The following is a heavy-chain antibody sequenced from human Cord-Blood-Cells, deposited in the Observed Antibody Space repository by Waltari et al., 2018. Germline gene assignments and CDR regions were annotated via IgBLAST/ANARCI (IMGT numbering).Heavy chain of an antibody. CDR2: IKHSGST. CDR3: ARGPALGESSVYAY. Sequence: QVQLQQWGAGLLKPSETLSLTCAVYGGSFSGYYWSWIRQPPGKGLAWLGEIKHSGSTKYSPSRRSRITISVDTSKNQSSLKPSSVSAADTEVYYCARGPALGESSVYAYWGQGTLVTVSS. CDR1: GGSFSGYY. J-gene: IGHJ4*02. V-gene: IGHV4-34*01. D-gene: IGHD3-16*02.